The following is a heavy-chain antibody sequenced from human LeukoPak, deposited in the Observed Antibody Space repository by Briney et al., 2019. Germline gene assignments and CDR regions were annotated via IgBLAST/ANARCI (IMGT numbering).Heavy chain of an antibody. Sequence: GGSLRLSCAASGFTVSSNYMSRIRQAPGKGLEWVSYISSSSSYTNYADSVKGRFTISRDNAKNSLYLQMNSLRAEDTAVYYCATLGWFGELPEYFQHWGQGTLVTVSS. V-gene: IGHV3-11*03. CDR3: ATLGWFGELPEYFQH. CDR1: GFTVSSNY. J-gene: IGHJ1*01. D-gene: IGHD3-10*01. CDR2: ISSSSSYT.